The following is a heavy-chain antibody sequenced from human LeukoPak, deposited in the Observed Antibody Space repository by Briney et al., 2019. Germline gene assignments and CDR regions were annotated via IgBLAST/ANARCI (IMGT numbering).Heavy chain of an antibody. V-gene: IGHV3-23*01. CDR2: ISGSGGST. J-gene: IGHJ4*02. D-gene: IGHD2-15*01. CDR1: GFTFSSYA. Sequence: PGGSLRLSCAASGFTFSSYAMSWVRQAPGKGLEWVSAISGSGGSTYYADSVKGRSTISRDNSKNTLYLQMNSLRAEDTAVYYCAKDPGCSGGSCYEGWGQGTLVTVSS. CDR3: AKDPGCSGGSCYEG.